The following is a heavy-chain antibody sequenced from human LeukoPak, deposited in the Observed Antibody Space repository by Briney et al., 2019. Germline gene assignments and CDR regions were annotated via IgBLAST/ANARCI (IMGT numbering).Heavy chain of an antibody. CDR3: ATIAVAGTLCCVY. Sequence: GGSPRLSCAASGFTFSSYAMSWVRQAPGKGLEWVSAISGSGGSTYYADSVKGRFTISRDNSRNTLYLQMNSLRAEDTAVYYCATIAVAGTLCCVYWGQGTLVTVSS. V-gene: IGHV3-23*01. CDR1: GFTFSSYA. D-gene: IGHD6-19*01. CDR2: ISGSGGST. J-gene: IGHJ4*02.